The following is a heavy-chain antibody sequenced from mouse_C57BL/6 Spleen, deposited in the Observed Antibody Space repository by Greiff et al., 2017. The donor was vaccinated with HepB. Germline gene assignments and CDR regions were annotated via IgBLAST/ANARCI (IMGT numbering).Heavy chain of an antibody. Sequence: VKLMESGAELVRPGASVTLSCKASGYTFTDYEMHWVKQTPVHGLEWIGAIDPETGGTAYNQKFKGKAILTADKSSSTAYMELRSLTSEDSAVYYCTRPVYYGSSYDYFDYWGQGTTLTVSS. V-gene: IGHV1-15*01. D-gene: IGHD1-1*01. CDR1: GYTFTDYE. CDR3: TRPVYYGSSYDYFDY. CDR2: IDPETGGT. J-gene: IGHJ2*01.